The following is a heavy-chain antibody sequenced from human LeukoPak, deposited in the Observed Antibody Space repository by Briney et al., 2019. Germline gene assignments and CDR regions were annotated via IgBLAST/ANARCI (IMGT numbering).Heavy chain of an antibody. CDR2: ISYDGSNK. Sequence: PGRSLRLSCAASGFTFSSYGMHWVRQAPGKGLEWVAVISYDGSNKYYADSVKGRFTISRDNSKNTLYLQMNSLRAEDTAVYYCAKTPSWLAAPIYYFDYWGQGTLVTVSS. CDR3: AKTPSWLAAPIYYFDY. D-gene: IGHD6-19*01. V-gene: IGHV3-30*18. J-gene: IGHJ4*02. CDR1: GFTFSSYG.